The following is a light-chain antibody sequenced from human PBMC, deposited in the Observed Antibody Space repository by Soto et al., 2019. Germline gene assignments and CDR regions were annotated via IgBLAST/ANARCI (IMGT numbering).Light chain of an antibody. CDR3: QQRSNWPPIT. CDR1: QSVSSSY. J-gene: IGKJ5*01. Sequence: IVLTQSPGSLSLSPGERATLCCRAIQSVSSSYLAWYQQKPGQAPRLLIYDASNRATGIPARFSGSGSGTDFTLTISSLEPEDFAVYYCQQRSNWPPITFGQGTRLEIK. CDR2: DAS. V-gene: IGKV3D-20*02.